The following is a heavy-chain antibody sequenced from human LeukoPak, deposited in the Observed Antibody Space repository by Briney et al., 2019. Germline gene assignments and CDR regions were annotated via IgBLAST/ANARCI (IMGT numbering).Heavy chain of an antibody. CDR1: GFTFSGYT. CDR3: AKDLWDTRHL. J-gene: IGHJ4*02. Sequence: GSLRLSRAPSGFTFSGYTMHGVRQAPGKGLEWVASIHYDGSNEHYADSVKGRFTISRDNSKNTLYLQMNSLRPEDTAAYYCAKDLWDTRHLWGGGPLVTVSS. V-gene: IGHV3-30*02. D-gene: IGHD1-26*01. CDR2: IHYDGSNE.